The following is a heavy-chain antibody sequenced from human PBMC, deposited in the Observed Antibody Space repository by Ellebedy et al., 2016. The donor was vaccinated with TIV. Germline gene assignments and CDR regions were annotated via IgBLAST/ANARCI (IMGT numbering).Heavy chain of an antibody. J-gene: IGHJ5*01. V-gene: IGHV4-59*01. D-gene: IGHD3-10*01. CDR2: IYYSENT. Sequence: MPSETLSLTCTVSGGSISSYYWSWIRQPPGKGLEWIGYIYYSENTNYNPSLRSRVAISLDTSKNHFSLQLTSVTAADTAVYYCARGVYYGSGSYYHAQSNWFDSWGQGTLVTVSS. CDR1: GGSISSYY. CDR3: ARGVYYGSGSYYHAQSNWFDS.